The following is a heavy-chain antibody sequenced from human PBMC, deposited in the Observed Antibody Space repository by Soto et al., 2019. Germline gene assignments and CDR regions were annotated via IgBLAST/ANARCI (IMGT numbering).Heavy chain of an antibody. CDR1: GFTFSSYA. D-gene: IGHD2-2*01. Sequence: GGSLRLSCAASGFTFSSYAMSWVRQAPGKGLEWVSAISGSGGSTYYADSVKGRFTISRDNSKNTLYLQMNSLRAEDTAVYYCAKEWGGYCSSTSCYSDYWGQGTLVTVSS. CDR2: ISGSGGST. J-gene: IGHJ4*02. CDR3: AKEWGGYCSSTSCYSDY. V-gene: IGHV3-23*01.